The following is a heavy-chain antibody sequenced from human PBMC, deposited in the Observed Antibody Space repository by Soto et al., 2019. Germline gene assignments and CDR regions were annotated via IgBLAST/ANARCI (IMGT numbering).Heavy chain of an antibody. CDR1: GYSFTSYW. D-gene: IGHD2-21*02. V-gene: IGHV5-51*01. J-gene: IGHJ4*02. CDR3: ARHTVGGDLHFDY. CDR2: IYPGDSDT. Sequence: GESLKISCKGSGYSFTSYWIGWVRQMPGKGLEWMGMIYPGDSDTRYSPSFQGHVIISADKSITTAYLQWSSLKASDPAMDYCARHTVGGDLHFDYWGQGTLVTVSS.